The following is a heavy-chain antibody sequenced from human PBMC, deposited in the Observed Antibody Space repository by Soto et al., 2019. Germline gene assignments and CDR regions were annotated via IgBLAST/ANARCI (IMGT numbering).Heavy chain of an antibody. D-gene: IGHD3-3*01. J-gene: IGHJ3*02. CDR2: ISAYNGNT. CDR1: GYTFTSYG. V-gene: IGHV1-18*01. Sequence: ASVKVSCKASGYTFTSYGISWVRQAPGQGLEWMGWISAYNGNTNYAQKLQGRVTMTTDTSTSTAYMELRSLRSDDTAVYYCARDMDHVRRITIFGVVMRDDAFDIWGQGTMVTVSS. CDR3: ARDMDHVRRITIFGVVMRDDAFDI.